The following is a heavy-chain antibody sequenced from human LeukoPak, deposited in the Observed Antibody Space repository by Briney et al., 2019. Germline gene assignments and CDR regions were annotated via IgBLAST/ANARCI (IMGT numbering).Heavy chain of an antibody. V-gene: IGHV4-59*02. CDR1: GGSVSGYY. D-gene: IGHD2-15*01. CDR3: ARCSVPNWFDP. J-gene: IGHJ5*02. Sequence: SETLSLTCTVSGGSVSGYYWSWIRQPPGKGLEWIGYIYYSGSTTYNPSLKSRVTVSVNTSKNQFSLKLSSVTAADTAVYYCARCSVPNWFDPWGQGTLVTVSS. CDR2: IYYSGST.